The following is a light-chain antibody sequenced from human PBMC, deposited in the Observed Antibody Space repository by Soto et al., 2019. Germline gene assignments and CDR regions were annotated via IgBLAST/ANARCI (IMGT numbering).Light chain of an antibody. J-gene: IGKJ3*01. CDR1: QSVSSSS. Sequence: EIVLTQSPGTLSLSPGERATLSCRASQSVSSSSLAWYQQKPGQAPRLLIYGASSRATGIPDRFSGSGSGTDFTLTISRLEPEDFEVYYCQQYDSSLFGPGTKVDIK. CDR2: GAS. V-gene: IGKV3-20*01. CDR3: QQYDSSL.